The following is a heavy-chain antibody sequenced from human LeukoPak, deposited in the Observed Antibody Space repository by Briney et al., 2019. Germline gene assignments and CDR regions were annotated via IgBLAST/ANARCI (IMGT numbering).Heavy chain of an antibody. Sequence: ASVKVSCKASGYTFTGYSIHWVRQAPGQGLEWMGWINSDSGDTNYAQKFQGRVTMTRDTSISTAYMELSRLRSDDTAVYYCARQSWLEMWGQGTLVTVSS. CDR3: ARQSWLEM. D-gene: IGHD5-12*01. J-gene: IGHJ4*02. V-gene: IGHV1-2*02. CDR1: GYTFTGYS. CDR2: INSDSGDT.